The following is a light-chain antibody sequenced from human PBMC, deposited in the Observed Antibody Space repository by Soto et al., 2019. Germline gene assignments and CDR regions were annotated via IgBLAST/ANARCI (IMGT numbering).Light chain of an antibody. CDR3: QQLKSFPLS. Sequence: EIVMTQSPATLSMSPGERATLSCRASQSVRSDLAWYLQKPGQAPRLLIYGASIRATGISARFSGSGFGTEFTLTISSLQPEDFATYYCQQLKSFPLSFSGGTKVDIK. CDR2: GAS. CDR1: QSVRSD. V-gene: IGKV3-15*01. J-gene: IGKJ4*01.